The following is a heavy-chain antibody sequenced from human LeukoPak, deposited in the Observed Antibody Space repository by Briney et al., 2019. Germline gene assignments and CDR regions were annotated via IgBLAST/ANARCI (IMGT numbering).Heavy chain of an antibody. J-gene: IGHJ4*02. D-gene: IGHD3-9*01. Sequence: ASVKVSCKASGYTFTDYYMHWVRQAPGQGLEWMGIINPSAGSTSSAQKFQGRVTMTRDTSTSTVYMELSRLRFEDTAVYYCARDSQVDWFLVYWGQGTLVTVSS. CDR2: INPSAGST. V-gene: IGHV1-46*01. CDR3: ARDSQVDWFLVY. CDR1: GYTFTDYY.